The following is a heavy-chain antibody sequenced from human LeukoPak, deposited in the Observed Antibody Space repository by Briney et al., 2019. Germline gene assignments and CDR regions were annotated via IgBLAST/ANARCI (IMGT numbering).Heavy chain of an antibody. J-gene: IGHJ4*02. V-gene: IGHV3-21*01. CDR1: GFTFSSYS. CDR2: IITSSSYI. CDR3: ARGFDNLGSGWYSY. Sequence: PGGSPRLSCAASGFTFSSYSKHWVRQAPGEGLEGVSSIITSSSYIYFADSVKGRFTISRDNAKKSLYLHMNSLRAEDTAIYYCARGFDNLGSGWYSYWGQGTLATVSS. D-gene: IGHD6-19*01.